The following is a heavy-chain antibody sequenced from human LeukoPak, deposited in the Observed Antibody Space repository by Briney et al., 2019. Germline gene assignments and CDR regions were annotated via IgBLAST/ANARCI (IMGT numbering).Heavy chain of an antibody. CDR1: GVSLSSSSYY. J-gene: IGHJ4*02. Sequence: PSETLSLSCTVSGVSLSSSSYYWGWIRPPPGKGLEWVGSIYYSGSTYYNPSLKSRVTIAVDTSKNKFSLKLSSVTAADTAVYYCARPSPISIGGSYRYGDYFDYWGQGTLVTVSS. CDR3: ARPSPISIGGSYRYGDYFDY. CDR2: IYYSGST. V-gene: IGHV4-39*01. D-gene: IGHD3-16*02.